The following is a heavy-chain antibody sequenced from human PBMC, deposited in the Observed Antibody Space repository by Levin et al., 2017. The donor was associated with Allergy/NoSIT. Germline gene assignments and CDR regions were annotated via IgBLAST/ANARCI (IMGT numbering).Heavy chain of an antibody. CDR1: GGSISNSRYY. CDR3: ARRYFYGSGRYGIDV. D-gene: IGHD3-10*01. V-gene: IGHV4-39*01. Sequence: SETLSLTCTVSGGSISNSRYYWGWIRQPPGKGLDWIGTIDNSGNTYYSPSLKSRVTISVDMSKNQLSLRLTSVTAADTAVYYCARRYFYGSGRYGIDVWGQGTTVTPSS. CDR2: IDNSGNT. J-gene: IGHJ6*02.